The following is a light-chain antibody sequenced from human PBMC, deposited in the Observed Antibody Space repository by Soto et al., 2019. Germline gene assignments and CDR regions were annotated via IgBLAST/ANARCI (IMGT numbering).Light chain of an antibody. Sequence: EIVMTQSPATLSVSPGARATLSCRASPSVSNNLAWYRQKPGQAPRLLIYGASTRATGITARFSGSGSGTEFTLTISSLQSEDFAVYYCQQYNNWPRTFGQGTKVEIK. CDR2: GAS. J-gene: IGKJ1*01. CDR3: QQYNNWPRT. CDR1: PSVSNN. V-gene: IGKV3-15*01.